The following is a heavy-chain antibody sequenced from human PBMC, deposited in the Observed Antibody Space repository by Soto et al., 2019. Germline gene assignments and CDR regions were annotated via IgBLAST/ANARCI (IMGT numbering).Heavy chain of an antibody. CDR1: GGTFSRYA. V-gene: IGHV1-69*13. J-gene: IGHJ4*02. D-gene: IGHD3-22*01. CDR2: ITPMFGTA. CDR3: ARQFDYESSGYYYAY. Sequence: AVKVSCKASGGTFSRYAISWVRQAPGQGREWMGGITPMFGTANYAQKFQGRVTIAADESTSTAYMELSSLRSEDTAVYYCARQFDYESSGYYYAYWGQGTVVTVSS.